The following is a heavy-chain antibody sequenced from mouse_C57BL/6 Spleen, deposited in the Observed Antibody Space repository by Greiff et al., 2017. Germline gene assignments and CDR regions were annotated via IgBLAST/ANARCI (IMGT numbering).Heavy chain of an antibody. D-gene: IGHD2-4*01. J-gene: IGHJ2*01. V-gene: IGHV1-55*01. CDR1: GYTFTSYW. Sequence: QVHVKQPGAELVKPGASVKMSCKASGYTFTSYWITWVKQRPGQGLEWIGDIYPGSGSTYYNEKFKSKATLTVDTSSSTAYMQLSSLTSEDSAVYDCARSDYRDYFDYWGQGTTLTVSS. CDR2: IYPGSGST. CDR3: ARSDYRDYFDY.